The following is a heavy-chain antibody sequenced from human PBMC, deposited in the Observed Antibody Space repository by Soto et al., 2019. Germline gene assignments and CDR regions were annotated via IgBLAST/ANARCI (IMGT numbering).Heavy chain of an antibody. CDR2: LIPIFGTA. Sequence: QVQLVQSGAEVKKPGSSVKVSCKASGGTFSSYAISWVRQAPGQGLEWMGGLIPIFGTANYAQKFQGRVTVTADESTSTAYMELSSLISEDTAVYYCARDGGVYDYSPFDYWGQGTLVTVSS. CDR1: GGTFSSYA. J-gene: IGHJ4*02. V-gene: IGHV1-69*12. CDR3: ARDGGVYDYSPFDY. D-gene: IGHD4-4*01.